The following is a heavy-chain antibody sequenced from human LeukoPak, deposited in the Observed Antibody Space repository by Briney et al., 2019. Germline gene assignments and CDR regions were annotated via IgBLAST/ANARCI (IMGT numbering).Heavy chain of an antibody. V-gene: IGHV3-74*01. CDR3: GRGRHTPASK. D-gene: IGHD6-25*01. CDR1: GITISRYW. J-gene: IGHJ4*02. Sequence: GGSLRLSCVGSGITISRYWMHWVRQAPGKGLVWVSRINTDGNTRNYADSVKGRFTISRDDAKNTMYLQMNSLRAEDTAVYYCGRGRHTPASKWGQGTLVTVSS. CDR2: INTDGNTR.